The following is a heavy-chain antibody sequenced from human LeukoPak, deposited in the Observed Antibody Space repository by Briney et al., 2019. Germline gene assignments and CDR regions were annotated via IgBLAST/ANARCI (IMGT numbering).Heavy chain of an antibody. D-gene: IGHD2-21*02. CDR2: ISGSGAST. CDR1: GFTFSSYA. CDR3: AKVRPYCGGDCYPYFDY. V-gene: IGHV3-23*01. J-gene: IGHJ4*02. Sequence: GGSLRLSCAASGFTFSSYAMSWVRQAPGKGLEWVSAISGSGASTYYADSVKGRFTISRDNSKNTLYLQMNSLRAEDTAVYYCAKVRPYCGGDCYPYFDYWGQGTLVTVSS.